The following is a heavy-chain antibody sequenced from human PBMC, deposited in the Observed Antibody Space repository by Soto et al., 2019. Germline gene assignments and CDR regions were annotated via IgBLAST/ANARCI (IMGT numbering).Heavy chain of an antibody. CDR2: ITSSSSTI. Sequence: GKGLEWVSYITSSSSTIYYVDSVKGRFTISRDNAKNSLYLLMNSLRDEDTAVYYCARSLSAYSHYYFDYWGQGTLVTVSS. V-gene: IGHV3-48*02. J-gene: IGHJ4*02. D-gene: IGHD3-22*01. CDR3: ARSLSAYSHYYFDY.